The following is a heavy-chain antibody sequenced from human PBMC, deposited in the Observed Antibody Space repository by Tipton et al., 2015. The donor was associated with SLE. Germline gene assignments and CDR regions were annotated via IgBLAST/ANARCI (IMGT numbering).Heavy chain of an antibody. CDR2: ISYDGSNK. J-gene: IGHJ4*02. V-gene: IGHV3-30*04. CDR1: GFSFSRSS. Sequence: SLRLSCVVSGFSFSRSSMTWVRQAPGKGLEWVAVISYDGSNKYYADSVKGRFTISRDNSKNTLYLQMNSLRAEDTAVYYCAREEYQLLGGTIDYWGQGTLVTVSS. D-gene: IGHD2-2*01. CDR3: AREEYQLLGGTIDY.